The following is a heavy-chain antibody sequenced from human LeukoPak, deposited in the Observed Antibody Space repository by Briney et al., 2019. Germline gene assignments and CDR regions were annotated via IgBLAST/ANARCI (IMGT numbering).Heavy chain of an antibody. V-gene: IGHV4-39*07. D-gene: IGHD3-10*01. J-gene: IGHJ5*02. CDR2: IYYSGST. CDR1: GGSISSSSYY. Sequence: SETLSLTCTVSGGSISSSSYYWGWIRQPPGKGLEWIGSIYYSGSTYYNPSLKSRVTISVDTSKNQFSLKLSSVTAADTAVYYCARDPLVQDYGSGSYQPNWFDPWGQGTLVTVSS. CDR3: ARDPLVQDYGSGSYQPNWFDP.